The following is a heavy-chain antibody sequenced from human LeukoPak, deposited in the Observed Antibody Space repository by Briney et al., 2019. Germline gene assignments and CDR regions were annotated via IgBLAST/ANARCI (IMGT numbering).Heavy chain of an antibody. V-gene: IGHV4-39*01. Sequence: PSETLSLTCTVSGGSISSSSYYWGWIRQPPGKGLEWIGSIYYSGSTYYNPSLKSRVTISVDTSKNQFSLKLSSVTAADTAVYYCASRDMVRGVGYFDYWGQGTLVTVSS. CDR3: ASRDMVRGVGYFDY. CDR1: GGSISSSSYY. CDR2: IYYSGST. D-gene: IGHD3-10*01. J-gene: IGHJ4*02.